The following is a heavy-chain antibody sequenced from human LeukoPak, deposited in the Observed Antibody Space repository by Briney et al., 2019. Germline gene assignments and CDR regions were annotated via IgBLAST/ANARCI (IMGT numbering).Heavy chain of an antibody. J-gene: IGHJ6*04. CDR1: GGTFSSYA. D-gene: IGHD3-16*02. Sequence: ASVKVSCKASGGTFSSYAISWVRQAPGQGLEWKGGIIPILGTANYAQKFQGRVTITADESTSTAYMELSSLRSEDTAVYYCARGDGGYGYPYYYYYYGMDVWGKGTTVTVSS. CDR3: ARGDGGYGYPYYYYYYGMDV. CDR2: IIPILGTA. V-gene: IGHV1-69*13.